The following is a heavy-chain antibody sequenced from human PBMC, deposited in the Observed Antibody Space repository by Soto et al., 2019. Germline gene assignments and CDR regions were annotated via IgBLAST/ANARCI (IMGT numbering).Heavy chain of an antibody. CDR1: GGSISSGGYS. CDR3: ARSSAGADYDSSGYYFDY. D-gene: IGHD3-22*01. J-gene: IGHJ4*02. Sequence: QLQLQESGSGLVKPSQTLSLTCAVSGGSISSGGYSWSWIRQPPGKGLEWIGYIYHSGSTYYNPSLKSRVTISVDRSKTQFSLKLSSVTAADTAVYYCARSSAGADYDSSGYYFDYWGQGTLVTVSS. V-gene: IGHV4-30-2*01. CDR2: IYHSGST.